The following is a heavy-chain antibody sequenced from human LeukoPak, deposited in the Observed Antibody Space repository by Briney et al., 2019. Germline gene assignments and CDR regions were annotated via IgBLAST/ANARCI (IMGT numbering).Heavy chain of an antibody. Sequence: GGSLRLSCAASGFPFANTWMHWVRQAPGRGLVWVSLIDNDGSTTNYADSVKGRFTISRDNAKNTVYLQMNSLRAEDTAVYYCAIGGTYGSGSWGQGTLVTVSS. CDR3: AIGGTYGSGS. J-gene: IGHJ4*02. V-gene: IGHV3-74*01. D-gene: IGHD3-10*01. CDR2: IDNDGSTT. CDR1: GFPFANTW.